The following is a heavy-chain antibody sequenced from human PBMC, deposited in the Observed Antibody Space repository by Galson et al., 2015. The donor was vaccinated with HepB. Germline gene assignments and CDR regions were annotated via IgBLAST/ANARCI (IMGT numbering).Heavy chain of an antibody. CDR2: ISSSSSYI. J-gene: IGHJ4*02. V-gene: IGHV3-21*01. D-gene: IGHD6-13*01. CDR1: GFTFSSYS. Sequence: SLRLSCAASGFTFSSYSMNWVRQAPGKGLEWVSSISSSSSYIYYADSVKGRFTISRDNAKNSLYLQMNSLRAEDTAVYYCARKAAAGTGIDYWGQGTLVTVSS. CDR3: ARKAAAGTGIDY.